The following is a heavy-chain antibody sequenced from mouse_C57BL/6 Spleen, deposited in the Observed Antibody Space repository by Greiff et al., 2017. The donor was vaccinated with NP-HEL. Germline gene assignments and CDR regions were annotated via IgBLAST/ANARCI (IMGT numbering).Heavy chain of an antibody. V-gene: IGHV3-6*01. CDR1: GYSITSGYY. D-gene: IGHD2-5*01. Sequence: EVQLQQSGPGLVKPSQSLSLTCSVTGYSITSGYYWNWIRQFPGNKLEWMGYISYDGSNNYNPSLKNRISITRDTSKNQFFLKLNSVTTEDTATYYCARDRSNYDYAMDYWGQGTSVTVSS. CDR3: ARDRSNYDYAMDY. CDR2: ISYDGSN. J-gene: IGHJ4*01.